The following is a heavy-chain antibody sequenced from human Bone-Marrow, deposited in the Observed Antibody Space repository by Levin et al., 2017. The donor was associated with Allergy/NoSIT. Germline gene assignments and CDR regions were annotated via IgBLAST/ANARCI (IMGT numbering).Heavy chain of an antibody. D-gene: IGHD6-13*01. CDR2: IYYSGST. Sequence: PGGSLRLSCTVSGGSISSTSYFWGWVRQPPGTGLQFIGTIYYSGSTYYNPSLRSRTTISVDTSKSQFSLSLSSVTAADTAVYYCARKIAAAGSFEYWGRGTLVTVPS. J-gene: IGHJ4*02. CDR1: GGSISSTSYF. CDR3: ARKIAAAGSFEY. V-gene: IGHV4-39*01.